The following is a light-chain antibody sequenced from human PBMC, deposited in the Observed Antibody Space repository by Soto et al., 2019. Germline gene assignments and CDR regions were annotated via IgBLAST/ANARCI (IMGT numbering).Light chain of an antibody. CDR1: SGSIASNY. J-gene: IGLJ2*01. CDR2: EDN. V-gene: IGLV6-57*02. CDR3: QSYDSSNRV. Sequence: NFMLTRPHSVSESPGKTVTISCTGSSGSIASNYVQWYQQRPGSAPTTVIYEDNQRPSGVPDRFSGSIDSSSNSASLTISGLKTEDEADYYCQSYDSSNRVFGGGTKLTVL.